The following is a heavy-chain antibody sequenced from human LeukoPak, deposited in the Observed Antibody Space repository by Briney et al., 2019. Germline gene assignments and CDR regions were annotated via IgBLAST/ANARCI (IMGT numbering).Heavy chain of an antibody. CDR2: ISAYTGNT. CDR3: ARSGVGYFYDNSGYYPLDY. J-gene: IGHJ4*02. D-gene: IGHD3-22*01. CDR1: GYTFTNYG. Sequence: ASVKVSCKASGYTFTNYGISWVRQAPGQGLEWMGWISAYTGNTNYARNFQGRVTMTTDTSTNTAFMELRSLRSDDTAIYYCARSGVGYFYDNSGYYPLDYWGQGTLVTVSS. V-gene: IGHV1-18*01.